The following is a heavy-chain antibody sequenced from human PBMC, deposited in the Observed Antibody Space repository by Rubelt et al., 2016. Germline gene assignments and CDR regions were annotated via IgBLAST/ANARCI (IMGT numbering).Heavy chain of an antibody. CDR1: GFTFSSYS. CDR2: ISSSSSYI. D-gene: IGHD1-26*01. CDR3: ARDLRWELLPGDY. V-gene: IGHV3-21*01. J-gene: IGHJ4*02. Sequence: GFTFSSYSMNWVRQAPGKGLEWVSSISSSSSYIYYADSVKGRFTISRDNAKNSLYLQMNSLRAEDTAVYYCARDLRWELLPGDYWGQGTLVTVSS.